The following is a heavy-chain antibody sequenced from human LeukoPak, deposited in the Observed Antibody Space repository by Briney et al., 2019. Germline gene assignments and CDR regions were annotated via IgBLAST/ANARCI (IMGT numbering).Heavy chain of an antibody. CDR1: GGSISSYY. CDR3: ARTGVVATSYFFDY. Sequence: KPSETLSLTCTVPGGSISSYYWSWIRQPPGKGLEWIGFIYYSGSANYNPSLRSRVTISVDTSKNQFFLKLTSVTAADTAVYYCARTGVVATSYFFDYWGQGTLVTVSS. V-gene: IGHV4-59*01. CDR2: IYYSGSA. J-gene: IGHJ4*02. D-gene: IGHD5-12*01.